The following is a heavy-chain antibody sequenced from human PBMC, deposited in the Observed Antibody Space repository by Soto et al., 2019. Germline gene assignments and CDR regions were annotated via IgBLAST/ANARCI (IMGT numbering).Heavy chain of an antibody. CDR3: ARHSRGSSWYYYYYGMDV. CDR2: IDPSDSYT. D-gene: IGHD6-13*01. Sequence: GESLKISCKGSGYSFTSYWISWVRQMPGKGLEWMGRIDPSDSYTNYSPSFQGHVTISADKSISTAYLQWSSLKASDTAMYYWARHSRGSSWYYYYYGMDVWGQGTTVTVSS. V-gene: IGHV5-10-1*01. J-gene: IGHJ6*02. CDR1: GYSFTSYW.